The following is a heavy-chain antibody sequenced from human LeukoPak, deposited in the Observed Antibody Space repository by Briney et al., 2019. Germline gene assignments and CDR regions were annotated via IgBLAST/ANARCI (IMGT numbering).Heavy chain of an antibody. J-gene: IGHJ4*02. D-gene: IGHD6-19*01. CDR1: GYTFTGYY. V-gene: IGHV1-2*02. Sequence: ASVKVSCKASGYTFTGYYMHWVRQAPGQGLEWMGWINPNSGGTNYAQKFQGRVTMTRDTSISTAYMELSRLRSDDTAVYYCARDTTIAVAGVFDYWGQGTLVTVSS. CDR2: INPNSGGT. CDR3: ARDTTIAVAGVFDY.